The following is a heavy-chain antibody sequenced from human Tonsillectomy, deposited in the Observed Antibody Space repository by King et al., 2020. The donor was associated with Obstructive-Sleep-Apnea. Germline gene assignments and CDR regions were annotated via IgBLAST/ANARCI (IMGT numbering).Heavy chain of an antibody. CDR3: SRDGGYSGYAPPRDYYYGMDV. J-gene: IGHJ6*02. Sequence: VQLVESGGGVVQPGRSLRLSCAVSGFTFRSHAMHWVRQAPGKGLEWVAVIVYDGRNKHYADSVKGRFIISRDNSKSTLYLQMNSLRAEDTAVYYLSRDGGYSGYAPPRDYYYGMDVWGHGTPVTVSS. CDR2: IVYDGRNK. CDR1: GFTFRSHA. D-gene: IGHD5-12*01. V-gene: IGHV3-30*04.